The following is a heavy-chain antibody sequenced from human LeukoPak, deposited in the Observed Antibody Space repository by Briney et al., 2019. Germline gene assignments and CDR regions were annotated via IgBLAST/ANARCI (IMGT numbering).Heavy chain of an antibody. CDR3: ATGDGYNSFDY. CDR1: GGSFSSYY. V-gene: IGHV4-4*07. CDR2: IYTSGST. Sequence: PSETLSLTCTVSGGSFSSYYWSWIRQPAGKGLEWIGRIYTSGSTNYNSFLKSRVTMSVDTSKNQVSLKLGSVTAADTAVYYCATGDGYNSFDYWGQGTLVTVSS. J-gene: IGHJ4*02. D-gene: IGHD5-24*01.